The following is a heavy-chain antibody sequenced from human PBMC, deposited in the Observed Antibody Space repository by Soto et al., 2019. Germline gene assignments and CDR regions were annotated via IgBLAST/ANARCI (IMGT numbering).Heavy chain of an antibody. V-gene: IGHV3-7*01. CDR2: IKEDGSEE. CDR1: RFILSSYW. CDR3: ARDWWVIAATPFDY. Sequence: GGSLRLSCVASRFILSSYWMSWVRQAPGKGLEWVANIKEDGSEEYYVDSVKGRFTISRDNAKNSLYLQMNSLRAEDTAVYYCARDWWVIAATPFDYWGQGTLVTVSS. J-gene: IGHJ4*02. D-gene: IGHD2-15*01.